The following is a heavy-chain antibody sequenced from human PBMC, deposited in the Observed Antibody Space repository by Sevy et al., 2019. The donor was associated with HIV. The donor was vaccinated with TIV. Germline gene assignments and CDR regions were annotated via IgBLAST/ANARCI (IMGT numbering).Heavy chain of an antibody. J-gene: IGHJ3*02. Sequence: GGSLRLSCAASGFTVGSNYMSWVRQAPGKGLEWVSIIYSGVTTSYADSVKGRFTISRDNSKNTLYLQMNSLRAEDTAGYYCASVSVYYYDSSGYYTTGNAFDIWGQGTMVTVSS. V-gene: IGHV3-53*01. D-gene: IGHD3-22*01. CDR2: IYSGVTT. CDR3: ASVSVYYYDSSGYYTTGNAFDI. CDR1: GFTVGSNY.